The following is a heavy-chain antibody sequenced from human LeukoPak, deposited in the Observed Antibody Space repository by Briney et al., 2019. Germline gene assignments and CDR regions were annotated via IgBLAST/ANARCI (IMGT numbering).Heavy chain of an antibody. V-gene: IGHV4-39*02. J-gene: IGHJ4*02. CDR1: GGSISSSSDY. CDR2: IYHRGST. CDR3: AREGSNCGGDCFIDY. Sequence: PSETLSLTCTVSGGSISSSSDYWSWIRQPPGKGLEWIGSIYHRGSTYYNPSLKSRVTISVDTPKNQFALKLTSVTAADTAVYYCAREGSNCGGDCFIDYWGQGTLVTVSS. D-gene: IGHD2-21*02.